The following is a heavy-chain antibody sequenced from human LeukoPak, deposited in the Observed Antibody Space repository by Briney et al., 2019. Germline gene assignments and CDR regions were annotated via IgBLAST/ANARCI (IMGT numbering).Heavy chain of an antibody. D-gene: IGHD2-21*01. CDR1: GGSISSDDYY. Sequence: SETLSLTCTVSGGSISSDDYYWGWIRQPPGKDLEWLGYKSSSGSTYYNPSLESRIIISIDISNKQFSLKLSAVTAADTAVYYCARYNYCGADVRCRRNFDFWGHGTLVTVSS. V-gene: IGHV4-30-4*01. J-gene: IGHJ4*01. CDR2: KSSSGST. CDR3: ARYNYCGADVRCRRNFDF.